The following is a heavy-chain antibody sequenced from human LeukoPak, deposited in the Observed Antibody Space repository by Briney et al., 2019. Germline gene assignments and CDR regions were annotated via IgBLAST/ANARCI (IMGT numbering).Heavy chain of an antibody. V-gene: IGHV1-18*01. CDR1: GYTFTSYG. CDR2: ISAYNGNP. Sequence: ASVKVSCKTSGYTFTSYGITWVRQAPGQGLEWMGWISAYNGNPKYAQKLQGRVTMTTDTSTSTAYMELRSLRSDDTAVYYCARVVDHDYHGYYADHWGQGTLVTVSS. CDR3: ARVVDHDYHGYYADH. J-gene: IGHJ4*02. D-gene: IGHD5-24*01.